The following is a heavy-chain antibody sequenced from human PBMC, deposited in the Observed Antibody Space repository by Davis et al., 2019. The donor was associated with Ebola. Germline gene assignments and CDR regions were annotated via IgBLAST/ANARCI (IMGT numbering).Heavy chain of an antibody. CDR3: ARRLVRYYYYGMDV. J-gene: IGHJ6*02. D-gene: IGHD6-19*01. V-gene: IGHV3-11*01. CDR1: GFTFSDYY. Sequence: GESLKISCAASGFTFSDYYMTWIRQAPGKGLEWVSYISSSGSTIYYADSVKGRFTISRDNAKKSLYLQMNSLRAEDTAVYYCARRLVRYYYYGMDVWGQGTTVTVSS. CDR2: ISSSGSTI.